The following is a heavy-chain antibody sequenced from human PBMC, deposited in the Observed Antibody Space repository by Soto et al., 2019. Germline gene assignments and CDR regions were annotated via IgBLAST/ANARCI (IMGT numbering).Heavy chain of an antibody. CDR2: ISPDGSST. D-gene: IGHD2-15*01. CDR3: ARELGGGIWPIDN. CDR1: GFTFSSYW. J-gene: IGHJ4*02. V-gene: IGHV3-74*01. Sequence: GGSLRLSCAASGFTFSSYWMHWVRQVPGKGLVWVSRISPDGSSTSSADPVKGRFIISRDNVKDTLFLQMDSLRDEDTAVYYCARELGGGIWPIDNWGQGTLVTVSS.